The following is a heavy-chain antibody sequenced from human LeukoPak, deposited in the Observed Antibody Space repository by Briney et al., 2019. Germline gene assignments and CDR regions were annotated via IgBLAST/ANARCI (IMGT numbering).Heavy chain of an antibody. J-gene: IGHJ4*02. CDR1: GFTFSSYA. V-gene: IGHV3-48*02. D-gene: IGHD6-19*01. CDR2: ISGGSSNK. Sequence: GGSLRLSCSASGFTFSSYAMHWVRQAPGKGLEWVSYISGGSSNKQYADSVKGRFTISRDNAKNSLYLQMNSLRDEDTAVYYCARDLSGWYSVDYWGQGTLVTVSS. CDR3: ARDLSGWYSVDY.